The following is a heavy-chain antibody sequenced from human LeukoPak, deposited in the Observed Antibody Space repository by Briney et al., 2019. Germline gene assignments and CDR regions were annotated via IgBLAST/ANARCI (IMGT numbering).Heavy chain of an antibody. J-gene: IGHJ4*02. CDR1: GFTFDDYA. Sequence: GGSLRLSCAASGFTFDDYAMHWVRQAPGKGLEWVSGISWNSGIMVYADSVKGRFTISRDNAKHSLYLQMNSLRAEDMALYYCAKDYRAVAGTGGAFDYWGQGTLVTVSS. D-gene: IGHD6-19*01. V-gene: IGHV3-9*03. CDR2: ISWNSGIM. CDR3: AKDYRAVAGTGGAFDY.